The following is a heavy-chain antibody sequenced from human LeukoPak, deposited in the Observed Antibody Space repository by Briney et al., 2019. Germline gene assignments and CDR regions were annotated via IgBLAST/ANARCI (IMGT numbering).Heavy chain of an antibody. J-gene: IGHJ3*02. CDR3: AREADAFDI. CDR2: ISAYNGNT. CDR1: VFTLSSYS. V-gene: IGHV1-18*01. Sequence: GGSLRLSCAASVFTLSSYSMRWVRQALGQGLEWMGWISAYNGNTNYAQKLQGRVTMTTDTSTSTAYMELRSLRSDDTAVYYCAREADAFDIWGQGTMVTVSS.